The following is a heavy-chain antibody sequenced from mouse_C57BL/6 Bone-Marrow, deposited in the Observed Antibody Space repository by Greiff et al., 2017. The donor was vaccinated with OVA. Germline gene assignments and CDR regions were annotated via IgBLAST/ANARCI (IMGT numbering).Heavy chain of an antibody. J-gene: IGHJ4*01. CDR2: IDPENGDT. V-gene: IGHV14-4*01. CDR1: GFNIKDDY. D-gene: IGHD2-3*01. CDR3: TTPWLLRAMDY. Sequence: EVQLQQSGAELVRPGASVKLSCTASGFNIKDDYMHWVKQRPEQGLEWIGWIDPENGDTEYASKFQGKATITADTSSNTAYLQLSSLTSEDTAVYYCTTPWLLRAMDYWGQGTSVTVSS.